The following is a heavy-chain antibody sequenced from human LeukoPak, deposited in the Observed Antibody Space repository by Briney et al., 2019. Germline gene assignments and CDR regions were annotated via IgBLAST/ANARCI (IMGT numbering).Heavy chain of an antibody. CDR1: GGSISSSGYY. CDR3: ARHCSGGTCYSDFDY. CDR2: IFYTGST. D-gene: IGHD2-15*01. J-gene: IGHJ4*02. Sequence: ASETLSLTCTVSGGSISSSGYYWGWIRQPPGKGLEWIGSIFYTGSTYYNPSLKSRVTISVDTSKNQFSLKLNSVTAADTAVYCCARHCSGGTCYSDFDYWGQGTLVTVSS. V-gene: IGHV4-39*01.